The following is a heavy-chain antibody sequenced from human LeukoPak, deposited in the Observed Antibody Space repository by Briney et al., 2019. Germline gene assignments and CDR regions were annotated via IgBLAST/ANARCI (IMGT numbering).Heavy chain of an antibody. J-gene: IGHJ5*02. CDR2: ISSSSSTI. D-gene: IGHD2-2*01. CDR1: GFTFSSYS. V-gene: IGHV3-48*01. Sequence: GGSLRLSCAASGFTFSSYSMNWVRQAPGKGLEWVSYISSSSSTIYYADSVKGRFTISRDNAKNSLYLQMNSLRAEDTAVYYCARPLYCSSTSCYPSWFDPWGQGTLVTVSS. CDR3: ARPLYCSSTSCYPSWFDP.